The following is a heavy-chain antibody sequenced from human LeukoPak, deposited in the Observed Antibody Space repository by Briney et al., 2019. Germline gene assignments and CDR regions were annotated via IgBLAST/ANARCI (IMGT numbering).Heavy chain of an antibody. V-gene: IGHV5-51*01. CDR1: GYIFTSYW. Sequence: GESLKISCGGSGYIFTSYWIGWVRQMPGKGLEWVGIIYPGDSDTRYSPSFQGQVTVSADKSISTAYLQWSSLKASDTAMYYCARLYDILTGNSFDYWGQGTLVTVSS. D-gene: IGHD3-9*01. CDR2: IYPGDSDT. CDR3: ARLYDILTGNSFDY. J-gene: IGHJ4*02.